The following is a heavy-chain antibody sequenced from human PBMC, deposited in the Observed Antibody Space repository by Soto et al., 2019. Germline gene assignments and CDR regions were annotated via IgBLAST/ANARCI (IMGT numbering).Heavy chain of an antibody. V-gene: IGHV3-66*01. CDR1: GFTVSSNY. CDR3: ARDLREQGAPYYYYYYMDV. CDR2: IYSGGST. J-gene: IGHJ6*03. Sequence: GGSLRLSCAASGFTVSSNYMSWVRQAPGKGLEWVSVIYSGGSTYYADSVKGRFTISRDNSKNTLYLQMNSLRAEDTAVYYCARDLREQGAPYYYYYYMDVWGKGTTVTVSS. D-gene: IGHD3-10*01.